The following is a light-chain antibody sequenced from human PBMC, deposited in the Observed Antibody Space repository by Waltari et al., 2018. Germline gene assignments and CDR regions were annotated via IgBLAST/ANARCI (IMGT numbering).Light chain of an antibody. Sequence: IVLPQSPATLPLSQGERATLSGRPSQSIGKYLIWYEKKTGQAPRLLIYASSIGATGIPDMFSGSGSGTDFSLTISSLEPEDFAVYYCQKNEALPATFGQGTKVEIK. J-gene: IGKJ1*01. CDR2: ASS. V-gene: IGKV3-20*01. CDR3: QKNEALPAT. CDR1: QSIGKY.